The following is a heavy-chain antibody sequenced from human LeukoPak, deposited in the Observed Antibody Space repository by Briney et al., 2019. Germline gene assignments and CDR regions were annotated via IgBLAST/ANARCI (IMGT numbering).Heavy chain of an antibody. CDR3: ARAYYYYYYMDV. CDR2: IIPIFATA. V-gene: IGHV1-69*13. J-gene: IGHJ6*03. Sequence: ASVKVSCKASGGTFTNYAISWVRQAPGQGLEWMGGIIPIFATANYAQKFQGRVTITADESTSTAYMELSSLRSEDTAVYYCARAYYYYYYMDVWGKGTTVTVSS. CDR1: GGTFTNYA.